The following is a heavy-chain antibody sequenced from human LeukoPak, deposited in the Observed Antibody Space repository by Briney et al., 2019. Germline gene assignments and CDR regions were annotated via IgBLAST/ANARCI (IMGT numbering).Heavy chain of an antibody. D-gene: IGHD4/OR15-4a*01. CDR2: ISSSSSYI. V-gene: IGHV3-21*01. Sequence: GGSLRLSCAASGFTFSSYSMNWVRQAPGKGLEWVSSISSSSSYIYYADSVKGRFTISRDNAKNSLYLQMNSLRAEDTAVYYCARDVSDYGATRFDYWGQGTLVTVSS. CDR3: ARDVSDYGATRFDY. CDR1: GFTFSSYS. J-gene: IGHJ4*02.